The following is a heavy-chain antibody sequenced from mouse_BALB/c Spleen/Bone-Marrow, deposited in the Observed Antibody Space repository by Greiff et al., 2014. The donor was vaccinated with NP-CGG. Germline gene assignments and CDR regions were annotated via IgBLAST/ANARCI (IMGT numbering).Heavy chain of an antibody. D-gene: IGHD1-1*01. CDR3: ARSGSSSGYFDY. J-gene: IGHJ2*01. Sequence: VQLKESGGGLVQPGGSRKLSCAVSGFTFSSFGMHWVRQAPEKGLEWVAYISSGSSTIYYADTVMGRFTISRDNPKNTLFLQMTSLRSEDTAMYYCARSGSSSGYFDYWGQGTTLTVSS. V-gene: IGHV5-17*02. CDR2: ISSGSSTI. CDR1: GFTFSSFG.